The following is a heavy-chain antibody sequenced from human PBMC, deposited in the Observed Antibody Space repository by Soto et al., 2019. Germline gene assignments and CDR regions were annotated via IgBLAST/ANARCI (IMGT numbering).Heavy chain of an antibody. CDR1: GYDFSTHW. Sequence: GESLKISCKASGYDFSTHWIGWVRHMPGKGLQWMAIIYPSDSDTKYSPSFQGHVTISVDKSISTAYLQWSGLKASDSAKYYCARLFTDAGSWDYFDXWGPGTLVTVSX. V-gene: IGHV5-51*01. D-gene: IGHD3-16*01. CDR3: ARLFTDAGSWDYFDX. CDR2: IYPSDSDT. J-gene: IGHJ4*02.